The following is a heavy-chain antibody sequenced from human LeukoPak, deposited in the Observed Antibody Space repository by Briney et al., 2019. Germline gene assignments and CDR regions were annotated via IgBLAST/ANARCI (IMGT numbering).Heavy chain of an antibody. D-gene: IGHD3-9*01. V-gene: IGHV1-18*01. J-gene: IGHJ1*01. Sequence: EASVKVSCKASGYTFTSYGISWVRQAPGQGLEWMGWISAYNGNTNYAQKLQGRVTMTTDTSTSTAYMELRSLRSDDTAVYYCARDWAPLTGYYSAEYFQHWGQGTLVTVSS. CDR3: ARDWAPLTGYYSAEYFQH. CDR1: GYTFTSYG. CDR2: ISAYNGNT.